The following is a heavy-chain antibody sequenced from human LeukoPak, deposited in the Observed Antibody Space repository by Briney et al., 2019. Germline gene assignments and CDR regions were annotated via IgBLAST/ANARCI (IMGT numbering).Heavy chain of an antibody. CDR3: ARDAATTVTTFPYYYYYMDV. CDR2: INPNRGGT. Sequence: ASVKVSCKASGFTFTADYMHWVRQAPGQRLEWMGWINPNRGGTNYAQKFQGRVIMTWDTSISTAYMELSRLRSDDTAVYYCARDAATTVTTFPYYYYYMDVWGKGTTVTISS. CDR1: GFTFTADY. J-gene: IGHJ6*03. D-gene: IGHD4-17*01. V-gene: IGHV1-2*02.